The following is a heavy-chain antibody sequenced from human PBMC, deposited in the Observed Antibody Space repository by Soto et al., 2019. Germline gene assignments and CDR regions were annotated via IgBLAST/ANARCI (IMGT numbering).Heavy chain of an antibody. CDR3: ARGLHDYYFDY. J-gene: IGHJ4*02. Sequence: SETPSLTFTVSGGSISSYYWSWIRQPPGKGLEWIGYIYYSGSTNYNPSLKSRVTISVGTSKNQFSLKLSSVTAADTAVYYCARGLHDYYFDYWGQGTLVTVSS. D-gene: IGHD3-16*01. CDR2: IYYSGST. CDR1: GGSISSYY. V-gene: IGHV4-59*01.